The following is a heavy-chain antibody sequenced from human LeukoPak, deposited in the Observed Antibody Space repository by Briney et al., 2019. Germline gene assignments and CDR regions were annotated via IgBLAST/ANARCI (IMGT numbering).Heavy chain of an antibody. J-gene: IGHJ4*02. D-gene: IGHD6-13*01. CDR2: ISWNSGSI. CDR1: GFTFDDYA. Sequence: PGGSLRLSCAASGFTFDDYAMHWVRQAPGKGLEWVSGISWNSGSIGYADSVKGRFTISRDNAKNSLYLQMNSLRAEDTALYYCAKDFSSSWPFYYFDYWGQGTLVTVSS. CDR3: AKDFSSSWPFYYFDY. V-gene: IGHV3-9*01.